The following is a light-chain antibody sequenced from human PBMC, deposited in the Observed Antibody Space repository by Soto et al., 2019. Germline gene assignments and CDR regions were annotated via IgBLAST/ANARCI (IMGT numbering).Light chain of an antibody. CDR1: SSDVGGYNNY. CDR2: EVS. J-gene: IGLJ1*01. CDR3: SSYAGSNNFV. V-gene: IGLV2-8*01. Sequence: QSVLTQPPSASGSPGQSVTISCTGTSSDVGGYNNYVSWYQQHPGKAPKLMIYEVSKRPSGVPDRFSGSKSGNTASPTVSGLQAEEEADHYSSSYAGSNNFVFGTGTKVTVL.